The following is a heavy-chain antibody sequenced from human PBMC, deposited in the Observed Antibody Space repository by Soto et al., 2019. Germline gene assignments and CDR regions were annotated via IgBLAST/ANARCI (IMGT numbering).Heavy chain of an antibody. CDR1: GGSISSGDYY. J-gene: IGHJ4*02. D-gene: IGHD5-18*01. CDR3: ASSFVDTAMVSTYYFDY. Sequence: SETLSLTCTVSGGSISSGDYYWSWIRQPPGKGLEWIGYIYYSGSTYYNPSLKSRVTISVDTSKSQFSLKLSSVTAADTAVYYCASSFVDTAMVSTYYFDYWGQGTLVTVSS. CDR2: IYYSGST. V-gene: IGHV4-30-4*01.